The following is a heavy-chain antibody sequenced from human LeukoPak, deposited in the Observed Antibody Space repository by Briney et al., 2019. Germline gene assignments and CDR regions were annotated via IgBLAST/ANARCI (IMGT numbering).Heavy chain of an antibody. J-gene: IGHJ4*02. CDR2: ISSSSSYI. V-gene: IGHV3-21*01. CDR1: GFTFSSYS. CDR3: ARDHPFQYCSSTSCYAWDY. Sequence: GGSLRLSCAASGFTFSSYSMNWVRQAPEKGLEWVSSISSSSSYIYYADSVKGRFTISRDNAKNSLYLQMNSLRAEDTAVYYCARDHPFQYCSSTSCYAWDYWGQGALVTVSS. D-gene: IGHD2-2*01.